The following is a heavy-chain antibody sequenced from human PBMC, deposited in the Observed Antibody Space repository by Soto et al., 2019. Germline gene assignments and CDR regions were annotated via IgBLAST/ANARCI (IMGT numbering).Heavy chain of an antibody. CDR3: AKEYSVTGTTFYYGMDV. J-gene: IGHJ6*02. V-gene: IGHV3-23*01. CDR1: GFTFSSYA. CDR2: ISGSGGST. D-gene: IGHD1-20*01. Sequence: GGSLRLSCAASGFTFSSYAMSWVRQAPGKGLEWVSAISGSGGSTYYADSVKGRFTISRDNSKNTLYLQMNSLRAEDTAVYYCAKEYSVTGTTFYYGMDVWGQGTTVTVSS.